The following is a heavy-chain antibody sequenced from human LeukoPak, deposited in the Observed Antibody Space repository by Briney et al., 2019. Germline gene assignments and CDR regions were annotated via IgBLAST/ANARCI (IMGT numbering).Heavy chain of an antibody. V-gene: IGHV4-39*01. CDR3: ARQGRGYDILTGYYGGGVDY. CDR1: GGSISSSSYY. J-gene: IGHJ4*02. D-gene: IGHD3-9*01. CDR2: IYYSGST. Sequence: SETLSLTCTVSGGSISSSSYYWGWIRQPPGKGLEWIGSIYYSGSTYYNPSLKSRVTISVDTSKNQFSLKLSSVTAADTAVYYCARQGRGYDILTGYYGGGVDYWGQGTLVTVSS.